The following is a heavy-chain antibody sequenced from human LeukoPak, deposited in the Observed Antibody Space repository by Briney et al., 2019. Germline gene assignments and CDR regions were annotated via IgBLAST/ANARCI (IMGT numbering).Heavy chain of an antibody. D-gene: IGHD6-13*01. V-gene: IGHV5-51*01. J-gene: IGHJ4*02. Sequence: GESLKISCKGSGYSFASYWIGWVRQMPGIGLEWMGIIDPHDSDTRYSPSFQGQVTISGDKSISTAYLQWSSLKASDTAMYYCARVASSSWYDLDYWGQGTLVTVSS. CDR2: IDPHDSDT. CDR1: GYSFASYW. CDR3: ARVASSSWYDLDY.